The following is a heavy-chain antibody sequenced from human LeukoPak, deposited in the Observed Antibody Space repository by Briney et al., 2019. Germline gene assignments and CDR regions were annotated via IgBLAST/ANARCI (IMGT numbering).Heavy chain of an antibody. CDR1: GFTVSSNY. V-gene: IGHV3-53*01. CDR2: IYSGGST. CDR3: AREGGYYDILTGYRTYDAFDI. Sequence: GGSLRLSCAASGFTVSSNYMSWVRQAPGKGLEWVSVIYSGGSTYYADSVKGRFTISRDNSKNTLYLQMNSLRAEDTAVYYCAREGGYYDILTGYRTYDAFDIWGQGTMVTVSS. J-gene: IGHJ3*02. D-gene: IGHD3-9*01.